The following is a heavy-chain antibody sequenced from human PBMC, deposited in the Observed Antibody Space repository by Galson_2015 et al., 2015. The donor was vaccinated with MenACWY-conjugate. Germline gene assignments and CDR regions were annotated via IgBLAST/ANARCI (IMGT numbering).Heavy chain of an antibody. CDR3: VRPYKSGWAKDGFEI. V-gene: IGHV1-3*03. J-gene: IGHJ3*02. Sequence: SVKVSCKASGYIFTNYAMHWVRQAPGQGLEWMGWINVGNGNTKYSEAVEGRITITRDTSASIIYMDLSSLRFEDTGVYYCVRPYKSGWAKDGFEIWGQGTMVAVSS. CDR2: INVGNGNT. CDR1: GYIFTNYA. D-gene: IGHD6-19*01.